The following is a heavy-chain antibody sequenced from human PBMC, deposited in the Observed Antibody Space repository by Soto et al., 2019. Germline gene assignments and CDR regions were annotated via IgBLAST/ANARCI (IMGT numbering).Heavy chain of an antibody. CDR3: ARVAVAGIFNNWFDP. V-gene: IGHV3-48*02. J-gene: IGHJ5*02. Sequence: EVQLVESGGGLVQPGGSLRLSCAASGFTFSSYSMNWVRQAPGKGLEWVSYISSSSSTIYYADSVKGRFTISRDNAKNSLYLPMNSLRDEDTAVYYCARVAVAGIFNNWFDPWGQGTLVTVSS. CDR2: ISSSSSTI. CDR1: GFTFSSYS. D-gene: IGHD6-19*01.